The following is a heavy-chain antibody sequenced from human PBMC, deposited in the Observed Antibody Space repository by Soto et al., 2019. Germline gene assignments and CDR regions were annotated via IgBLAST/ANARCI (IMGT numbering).Heavy chain of an antibody. CDR1: GFTFSSYG. CDR2: IWYDGSNK. CDR3: AREDYDSSGYYCLDY. D-gene: IGHD3-22*01. Sequence: GGSLRLSCAASGFTFSSYGMHWVRQAPGKGLEWVAVIWYDGSNKYYADSVKGRFTISRDNSKNTLYLQVNSLRAEDTAVYYCAREDYDSSGYYCLDYWGQGTLVTAPQ. V-gene: IGHV3-33*01. J-gene: IGHJ4*02.